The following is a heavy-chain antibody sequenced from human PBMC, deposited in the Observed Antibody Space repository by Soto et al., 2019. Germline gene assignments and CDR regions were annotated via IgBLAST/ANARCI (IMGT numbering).Heavy chain of an antibody. CDR1: GYSFTSYW. V-gene: IGHV5-51*01. CDR3: ARTQSGVDTAMVNWFDP. Sequence: GESLKISCKGSGYSFTSYWIGWVRQMPGKGLEWMWIIYPGDSDTRYSPSFQGQVTTSADKSISTAYLQWSSLKASDTAMYYCARTQSGVDTAMVNWFDPWGQGTLVTVSS. D-gene: IGHD5-18*01. CDR2: IYPGDSDT. J-gene: IGHJ5*02.